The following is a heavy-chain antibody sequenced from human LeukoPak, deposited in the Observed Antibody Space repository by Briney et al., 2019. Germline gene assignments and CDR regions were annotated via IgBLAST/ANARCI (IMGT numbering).Heavy chain of an antibody. CDR3: ARAQGGMATTLDY. V-gene: IGHV3-30*14. CDR1: GFTFSSYA. J-gene: IGHJ4*02. D-gene: IGHD5-24*01. Sequence: GGSLRLSCAASGFTFSSYAMSWVRQAPGKGLEWVAVISYVGSNKYYADSVKGRFTISRDNSKNTLYLQMNSLRAEDTAVYYCARAQGGMATTLDYWGQGTLVTVSS. CDR2: ISYVGSNK.